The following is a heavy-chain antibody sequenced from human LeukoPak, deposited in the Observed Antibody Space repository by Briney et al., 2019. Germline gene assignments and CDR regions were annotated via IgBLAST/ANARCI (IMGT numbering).Heavy chain of an antibody. D-gene: IGHD2-21*02. V-gene: IGHV3-23*01. CDR3: AAGLIMVTAFDY. CDR1: GFTFSSYA. CDR2: ISGSGGST. Sequence: GGSLRLSCAASGFTFSSYAMSWVRQAPGKRLEWVSGISGSGGSTYHADSVKGRFTISRDNAKNTLYLHMNSLRGEDTAVYYCAAGLIMVTAFDYWGQGTRVTVSS. J-gene: IGHJ4*02.